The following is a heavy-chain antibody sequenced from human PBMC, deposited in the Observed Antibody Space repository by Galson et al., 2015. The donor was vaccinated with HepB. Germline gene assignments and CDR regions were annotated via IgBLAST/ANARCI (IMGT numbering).Heavy chain of an antibody. D-gene: IGHD6-19*01. Sequence: SLRLSCAASGFTFSSYGMHWVRQAPGKGLEWVAVISYDGSNKYYADSVKGRFTISRDNSKNTLYLQMNSLRAEDTAVYYCAKDVAEQWLPQFDYWGQGTLVTVSS. CDR3: AKDVAEQWLPQFDY. CDR2: ISYDGSNK. V-gene: IGHV3-30*18. J-gene: IGHJ4*02. CDR1: GFTFSSYG.